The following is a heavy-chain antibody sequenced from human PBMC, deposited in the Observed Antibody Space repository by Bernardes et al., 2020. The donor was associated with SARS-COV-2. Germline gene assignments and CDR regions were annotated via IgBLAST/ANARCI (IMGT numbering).Heavy chain of an antibody. Sequence: ASVKVSCKASGYTFTGYYMHWVRQAPGQGLEWMGWINPNSGGTNYAQKFQGWVTMTRDTSISTAYMELSRLRSDDTAVYYCARQERSYYYGSGSYYYWGQGTLVTVSS. J-gene: IGHJ4*02. CDR2: INPNSGGT. D-gene: IGHD3-10*01. CDR1: GYTFTGYY. CDR3: ARQERSYYYGSGSYYY. V-gene: IGHV1-2*04.